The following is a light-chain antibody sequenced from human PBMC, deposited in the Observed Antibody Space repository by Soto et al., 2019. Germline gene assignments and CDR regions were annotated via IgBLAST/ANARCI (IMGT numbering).Light chain of an antibody. CDR2: GAS. CDR3: QQYGSSPLT. CDR1: ESVSDNY. J-gene: IGKJ4*01. V-gene: IGKV3-20*01. Sequence: EIVLTQSPGTLSLSPGERATLSCRASESVSDNYLAWYQQRSGQAPRLVIYGASSRASAVPDRFTGSGSGADFTPTISRLEPEDFEVHYCQQYGSSPLTLAGGTKVDIK.